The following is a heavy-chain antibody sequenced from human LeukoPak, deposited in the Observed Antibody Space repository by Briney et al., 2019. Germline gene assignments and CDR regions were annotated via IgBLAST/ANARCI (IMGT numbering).Heavy chain of an antibody. V-gene: IGHV3-74*01. CDR2: INSDGSST. J-gene: IGHJ4*02. D-gene: IGHD3-16*02. CDR1: GFTFSSYW. CDR3: ARDDTDYDYVWGSYRKHLYYFDY. Sequence: PGGSLRLCCAASGFTFSSYWMHWVRQAPGKGLVWVSRINSDGSSTSYADSVKGRFTISRDNAKNTLYLQMNSLRAEDTAVYYCARDDTDYDYVWGSYRKHLYYFDYWGQGTLVTVSS.